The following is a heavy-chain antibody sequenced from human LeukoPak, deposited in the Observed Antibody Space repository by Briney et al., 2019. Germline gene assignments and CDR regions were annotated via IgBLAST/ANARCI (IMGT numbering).Heavy chain of an antibody. V-gene: IGHV1-18*01. CDR3: ARVVGDYPLYYYYYYGMDV. J-gene: IGHJ6*02. CDR2: ISAYNGNT. CDR1: GYTFTSYG. D-gene: IGHD4-17*01. Sequence: GASVTVSCKASGYTFTSYGISWVRKAPGQGLEWIGWISAYNGNTNYAQKLQGRVTMTTDTSTSTAYMELRSLRSDDTAVYYCARVVGDYPLYYYYYYGMDVWGQGTTVTVSS.